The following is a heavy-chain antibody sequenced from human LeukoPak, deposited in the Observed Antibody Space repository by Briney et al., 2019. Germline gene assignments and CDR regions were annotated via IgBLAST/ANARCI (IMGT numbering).Heavy chain of an antibody. D-gene: IGHD2/OR15-2a*01. CDR3: AKELSGFWYFDY. CDR2: ISYDGSNK. V-gene: IGHV3-30*18. CDR1: GFTFSSYG. J-gene: IGHJ4*02. Sequence: GRSLRLSCAAPGFTFSSYGMHWVRQAPGKGLEWVAVISYDGSNKYYADSVKGRFTISRDNSKNTLYLQMNSLRAEDTAVYYCAKELSGFWYFDYWGQGTLVTVSS.